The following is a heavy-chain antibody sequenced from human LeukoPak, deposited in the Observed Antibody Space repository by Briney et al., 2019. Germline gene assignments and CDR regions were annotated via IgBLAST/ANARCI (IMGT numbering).Heavy chain of an antibody. Sequence: ASVTVSCKTSGYTFTNYGISWVRQAPGQGLEWMGWISAYNGNTNYAQKLQGRVTMTTDTSTSTAYMELRSLRSDDTAVYYCARGIVVVPAAIIEDYMDVWGKGTTVTVSS. CDR3: ARGIVVVPAAIIEDYMDV. V-gene: IGHV1-18*01. CDR2: ISAYNGNT. J-gene: IGHJ6*03. D-gene: IGHD2-2*02. CDR1: GYTFTNYG.